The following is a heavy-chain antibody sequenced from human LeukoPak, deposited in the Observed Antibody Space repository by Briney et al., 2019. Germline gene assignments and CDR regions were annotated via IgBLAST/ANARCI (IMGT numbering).Heavy chain of an antibody. CDR2: ISSSSSYI. J-gene: IGHJ3*02. CDR3: AKDITQQRPEYYDFWSGYSAHAFDI. D-gene: IGHD3-3*01. Sequence: GGSLRLSCAASGFTFSSYSMNWVRQAPGKGLEWVSSISSSSSYIYYADSVKGRFTISRDNAKNSLYLQMNSLRAEDTALYYCAKDITQQRPEYYDFWSGYSAHAFDIWGQGTMVTVSS. CDR1: GFTFSSYS. V-gene: IGHV3-21*04.